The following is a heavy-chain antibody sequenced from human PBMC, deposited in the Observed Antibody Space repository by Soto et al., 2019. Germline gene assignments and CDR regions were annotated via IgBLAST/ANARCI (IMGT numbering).Heavy chain of an antibody. CDR3: ARHDGFSSGWIFDY. D-gene: IGHD6-19*01. J-gene: IGHJ4*01. V-gene: IGHV4-34*01. Sequence: SETLSLTCAVYGGSFSGYYWTWIRQPPGTGLEWIGEINHSGSTNYNPSLKSRVTISVDTSKNQLSLKLRSVTAADTAVYYCARHDGFSSGWIFDYWGHGTLVTVSS. CDR1: GGSFSGYY. CDR2: INHSGST.